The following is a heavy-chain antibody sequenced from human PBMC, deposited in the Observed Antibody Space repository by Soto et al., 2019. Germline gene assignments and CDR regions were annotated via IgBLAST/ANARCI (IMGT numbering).Heavy chain of an antibody. D-gene: IGHD6-19*01. Sequence: GGSLRLSCAASGFTFSNAWMSLVRQAPGKGLEWVCRIKSKTDGWTTDYAAPVTGRFTISRDDSKNTMYLQMNSMKTEDTAVYYCTKDESSGWYRSGFWGQGTLVTVSS. CDR1: GFTFSNAW. J-gene: IGHJ4*02. CDR2: IKSKTDGWTT. V-gene: IGHV3-15*01. CDR3: TKDESSGWYRSGF.